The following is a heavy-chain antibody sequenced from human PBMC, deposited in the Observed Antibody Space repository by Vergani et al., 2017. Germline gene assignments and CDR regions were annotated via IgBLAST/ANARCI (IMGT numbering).Heavy chain of an antibody. CDR1: GGSISNNDW. CDR3: VRQWKLQGAFDI. D-gene: IGHD1-1*01. CDR2: VYHSGST. Sequence: QVQLQESGPGLVKPPGTLSLTCTVSGGSISNNDWWSWVRQLPGKGLEWIGEVYHSGSTNYNPSLKSRVTISVDKSKNQISLKLRSVTAADTAVYYCVRQWKLQGAFDIWGQGTMVTVSS. V-gene: IGHV4-4*03. J-gene: IGHJ3*02.